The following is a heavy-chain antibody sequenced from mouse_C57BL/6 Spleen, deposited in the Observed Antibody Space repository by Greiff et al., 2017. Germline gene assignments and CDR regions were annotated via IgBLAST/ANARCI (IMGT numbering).Heavy chain of an antibody. CDR3: ASYDYDWAWFAY. CDR2: ISNGGGST. CDR1: GFTFSDYY. V-gene: IGHV5-12*01. D-gene: IGHD2-4*01. J-gene: IGHJ3*01. Sequence: EVMLVESGGGLVQPGGSLKLSCAASGFTFSDYYMYWVRQTPEKRLEWVAYISNGGGSTYYPDTVKGRFTISRDNAKNTLYLQMSRLKSEDTAMYYCASYDYDWAWFAYWGQGTLVTVSA.